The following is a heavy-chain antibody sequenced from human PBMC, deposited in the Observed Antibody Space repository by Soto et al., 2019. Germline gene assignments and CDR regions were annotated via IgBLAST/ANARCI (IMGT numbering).Heavy chain of an antibody. V-gene: IGHV3-7*01. D-gene: IGHD7-27*01. J-gene: IGHJ3*02. CDR2: IKQDGSEK. Sequence: GGSLRLSCAASGFTLSTYWMSWVRQAPGKGLEGVANIKQDGSEKYYVDSVKGRFTISRDNGNNSLYLQMNSLRVDDTAVYYCARIFVTGTPDGFDIWGQGTMVTVSS. CDR1: GFTLSTYW. CDR3: ARIFVTGTPDGFDI.